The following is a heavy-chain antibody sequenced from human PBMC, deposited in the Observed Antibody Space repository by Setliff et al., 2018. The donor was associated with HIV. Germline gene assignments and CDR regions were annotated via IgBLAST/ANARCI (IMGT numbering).Heavy chain of an antibody. Sequence: SETLSLTCIVSGGSITSHYWSWIRQPPGKGLEWIGEINHSGSTNYNSSLKSRVTISVDTSKNQFSLKLNSVTAADTAVYYCARARSLITVRRSFDYWGQGTLVTVSS. D-gene: IGHD6-6*01. J-gene: IGHJ4*02. CDR2: INHSGST. CDR3: ARARSLITVRRSFDY. V-gene: IGHV4-34*01. CDR1: GGSITSHY.